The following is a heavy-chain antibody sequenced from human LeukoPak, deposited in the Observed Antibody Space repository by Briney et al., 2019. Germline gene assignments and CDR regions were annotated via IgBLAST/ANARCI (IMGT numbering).Heavy chain of an antibody. D-gene: IGHD2-2*01. CDR1: GFTFSSYA. Sequence: GGSLRLSRAASGFTFSSYAMHWVRQTPGKGLEWVAVISYDGIDKYYADSVRGRFTISRDNSKNTLYLQMNSLKSEDTAVYYCAKGSCSSTTCLKTDWGQGAPVTVSS. V-gene: IGHV3-30*18. J-gene: IGHJ4*02. CDR3: AKGSCSSTTCLKTD. CDR2: ISYDGIDK.